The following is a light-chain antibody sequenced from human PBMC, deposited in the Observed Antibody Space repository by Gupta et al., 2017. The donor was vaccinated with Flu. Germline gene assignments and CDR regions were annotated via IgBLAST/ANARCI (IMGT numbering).Light chain of an antibody. CDR2: NNN. Sequence: SSELTQDPAVSVALVQTVRITCQGDSLRSYYANWYQQKPGQAPDLVIFNNNNRPSGTPDRVSGSSSGSTASFTITGAQAEDEADYYCHCQDSSGDNLVVFGGGTKVTVL. CDR3: HCQDSSGDNLVV. J-gene: IGLJ2*01. V-gene: IGLV3-19*01. CDR1: SLRSYY.